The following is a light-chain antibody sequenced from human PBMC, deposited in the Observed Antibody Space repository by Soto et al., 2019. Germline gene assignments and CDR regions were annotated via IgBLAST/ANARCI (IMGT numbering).Light chain of an antibody. Sequence: DIQLSQSPSTLSASVGDRVTISCRASQTVRTYLAWYQQKPGKAPKLLIYAASSLQSGVPSRFSGSGSGTDFTLTISSLQPDDFATYYCQQANSFPITFGQGTRLEIK. V-gene: IGKV1-12*01. J-gene: IGKJ5*01. CDR2: AAS. CDR1: QTVRTY. CDR3: QQANSFPIT.